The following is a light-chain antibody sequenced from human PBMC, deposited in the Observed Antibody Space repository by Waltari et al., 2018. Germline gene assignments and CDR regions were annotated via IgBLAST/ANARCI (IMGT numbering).Light chain of an antibody. CDR3: AAWDDSLSGRV. V-gene: IGLV1-47*01. CDR2: RNN. J-gene: IGLJ3*02. CDR1: RSNIGSNY. Sequence: QSVLTQPPSASGTPGQRVTISCSGSRSNIGSNYVYWYQQLPGTAPKLLIYRNNQRPSGGPDRFSGSKSGTSASRASSGRRSEDEADYYCAAWDDSLSGRVFGGGTKVTVL.